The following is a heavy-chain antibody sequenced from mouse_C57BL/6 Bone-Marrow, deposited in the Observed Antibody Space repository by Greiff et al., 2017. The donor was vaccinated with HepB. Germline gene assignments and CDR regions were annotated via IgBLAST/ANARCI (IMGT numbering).Heavy chain of an antibody. V-gene: IGHV5-9-1*02. Sequence: EVQRVESGEGLVKPGGSLKLSCAASGFTFSSYAMSWVRQTPEKRLEWVAYISSGGDYIYYADTVKGRFTISRDHARNTLYLQMSSLKSEDTAMYYCTRDQRTYYRNYEAWFAYWGQGTLVTVSA. CDR1: GFTFSSYA. CDR2: ISSGGDYI. D-gene: IGHD2-5*01. CDR3: TRDQRTYYRNYEAWFAY. J-gene: IGHJ3*01.